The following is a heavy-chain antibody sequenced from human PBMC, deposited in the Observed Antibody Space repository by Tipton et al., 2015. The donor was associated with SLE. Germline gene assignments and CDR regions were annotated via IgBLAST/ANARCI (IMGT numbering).Heavy chain of an antibody. Sequence: SLRLSCAASGFTFSDYYMSWIRQAPGKGLEWVSYISSSSSYTNYADSVKGRFTISRDNSKNTLYLQMNSLRAEDTAVYYCAKGTTLRFGHKVWGKGTTVTVSS. J-gene: IGHJ6*04. V-gene: IGHV3-11*05. CDR2: ISSSSSYT. D-gene: IGHD3-3*01. CDR1: GFTFSDYY. CDR3: AKGTTLRFGHKV.